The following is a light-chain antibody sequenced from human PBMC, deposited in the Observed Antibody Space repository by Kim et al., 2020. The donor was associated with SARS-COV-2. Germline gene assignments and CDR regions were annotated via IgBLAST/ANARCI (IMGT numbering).Light chain of an antibody. V-gene: IGLV1-40*01. CDR2: GNN. Sequence: GVNISKTGGRYKIGAGYDVNWYKQFPGPAPKLLSYGNNNRPSGVPDRFSGSKSGTSASLAITGLQAEDEADYYCQSYDSSLSGVVFGGGTQLTVL. CDR3: QSYDSSLSGVV. J-gene: IGLJ2*01. CDR1: RYKIGAGYD.